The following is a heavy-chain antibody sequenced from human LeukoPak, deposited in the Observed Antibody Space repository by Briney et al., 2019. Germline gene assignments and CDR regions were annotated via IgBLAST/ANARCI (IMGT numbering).Heavy chain of an antibody. Sequence: SETLSLTCTVSGDSNSSSGFYWNWIRQHPGKGLEWIGYIFYRGSTYYNPSLKSRVAMSVDTSKNQFSLKLSSVTAADTAVYYCAKDSSGYFAFEYWGQGILVTVSS. J-gene: IGHJ4*02. CDR3: AKDSSGYFAFEY. V-gene: IGHV4-31*03. CDR1: GDSNSSSGFY. CDR2: IFYRGST. D-gene: IGHD3-22*01.